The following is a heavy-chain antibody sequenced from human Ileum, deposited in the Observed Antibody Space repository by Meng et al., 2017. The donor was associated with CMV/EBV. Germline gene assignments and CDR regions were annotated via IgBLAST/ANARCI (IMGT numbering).Heavy chain of an antibody. CDR1: GGPISNGDYY. CDR2: IKNKANSYIT. CDR3: TRVRLGPTTRYFDY. V-gene: IGHV3-72*01. J-gene: IGHJ4*02. Sequence: LSLTCTVSGGPISNGDYYWSWIRQPPGKGLEWVGRIKNKANSYITEYAVSVKGRVTILRDDSKNSLYLQMNSLKTEDTAVYYCTRVRLGPTTRYFDYWGQGTLVIVSS. D-gene: IGHD1-26*01.